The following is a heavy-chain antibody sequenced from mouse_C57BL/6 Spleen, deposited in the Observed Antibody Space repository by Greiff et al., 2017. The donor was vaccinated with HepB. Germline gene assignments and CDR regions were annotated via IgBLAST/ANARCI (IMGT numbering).Heavy chain of an antibody. CDR2: IHPNSGST. J-gene: IGHJ4*01. V-gene: IGHV1-64*01. D-gene: IGHD3-2*02. CDR1: GYTFTSYW. CDR3: ARQLRLRTDYYAMDY. Sequence: QVQLKQPGAELVKPGASVKLSCKASGYTFTSYWMHWVKQRPGQGLEWIGMIHPNSGSTNYNEKFKGKATLTVDKSSSTAYMQLSSLTSEDSAVYYCARQLRLRTDYYAMDYWGQGTSVTVSS.